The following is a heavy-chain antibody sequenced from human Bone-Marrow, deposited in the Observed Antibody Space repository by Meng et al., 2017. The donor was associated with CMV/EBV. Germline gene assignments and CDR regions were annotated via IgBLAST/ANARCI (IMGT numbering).Heavy chain of an antibody. Sequence: ASVNVSCKASGYTFTSYGISWVRQAPGQGLEWMGWISAYNGNTNYAQKLQGRVTMTTDTSTSTAYMELRSLRSDDTAVHYCARIRSHYGSGYYSHDVFDIWGQGTMVTVSS. CDR3: ARIRSHYGSGYYSHDVFDI. CDR1: GYTFTSYG. J-gene: IGHJ3*02. D-gene: IGHD3-10*01. CDR2: ISAYNGNT. V-gene: IGHV1-18*01.